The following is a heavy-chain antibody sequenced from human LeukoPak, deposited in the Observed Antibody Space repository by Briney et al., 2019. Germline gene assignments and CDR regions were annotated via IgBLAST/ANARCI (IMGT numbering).Heavy chain of an antibody. CDR2: INSDGSST. V-gene: IGHV3-74*01. J-gene: IGHJ5*02. CDR3: AILGIIAARPESVNWFDP. CDR1: GFTFSSYW. Sequence: GGSLRLSCAASGFTFSSYWMHWVRQAPGKGLVWVSRINSDGSSTSYADSVKGRFTISRDNAKNTLYLQMNSLRAEDTAVYYCAILGIIAARPESVNWFDPWGQGTLVTVSS. D-gene: IGHD6-6*01.